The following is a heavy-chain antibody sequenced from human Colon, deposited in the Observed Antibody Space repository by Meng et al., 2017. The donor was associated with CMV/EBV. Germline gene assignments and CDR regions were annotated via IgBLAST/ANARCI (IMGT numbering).Heavy chain of an antibody. CDR3: VKSSGTFYPAFDY. J-gene: IGHJ4*02. CDR2: VRDRGNSYTT. CDR1: GFIFSAPY. Sequence: SGFIFSAPYMDWVRQAPGQGLEWVGRVRDRGNSYTTEYAASVKGRFTISRDDSKNSLYLQMNSLENEDTAVYYCVKSSGTFYPAFDYWGQGTLVTVSS. D-gene: IGHD1-26*01. V-gene: IGHV3-72*01.